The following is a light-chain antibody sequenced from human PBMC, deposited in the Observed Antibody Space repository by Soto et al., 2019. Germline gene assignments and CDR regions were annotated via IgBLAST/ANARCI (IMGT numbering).Light chain of an antibody. J-gene: IGKJ4*01. CDR3: QQSYSTPLT. V-gene: IGKV1-39*01. Sequence: DVQMTQSPSSLSASVGDIVTITCRASQGISTDLNWYQQKPGKAPKLLIYTTSSLQSGVPSRFSGSGSGTDFTLTISSLQPEDFATYYCQQSYSTPLTFGGGTKVDIK. CDR2: TTS. CDR1: QGISTD.